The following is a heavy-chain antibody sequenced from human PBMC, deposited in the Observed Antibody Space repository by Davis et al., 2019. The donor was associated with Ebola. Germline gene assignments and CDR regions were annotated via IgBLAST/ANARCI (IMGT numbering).Heavy chain of an antibody. D-gene: IGHD3-10*01. Sequence: SETLSLTCAVSGDSTSSSNWWSWVRPPPGQGLEWIGAISQSGSTNYNPSLKSRVTISVDKSQNQFSLKLSSVTAADTAVYYCARDELRKYYYGSGRFYYGMDVWGQGTTVTVSS. CDR1: GDSTSSSNW. CDR3: ARDELRKYYYGSGRFYYGMDV. V-gene: IGHV4-4*02. J-gene: IGHJ6*02. CDR2: ISQSGST.